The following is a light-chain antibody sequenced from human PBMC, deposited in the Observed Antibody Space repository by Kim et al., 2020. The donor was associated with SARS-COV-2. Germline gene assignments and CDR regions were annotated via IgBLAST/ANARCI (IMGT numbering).Light chain of an antibody. V-gene: IGLV3-19*01. CDR2: GKN. Sequence: SSELTQDPAVSVALGQTVKITCQGDSLRNYYGSWFQQKPGQDPILVIFGKNNRPSGIPDRFSGSSSGNTASLTITGAQAEDEADYYCNSRDTSTNQYVFG. J-gene: IGLJ1*01. CDR3: NSRDTSTNQYV. CDR1: SLRNYY.